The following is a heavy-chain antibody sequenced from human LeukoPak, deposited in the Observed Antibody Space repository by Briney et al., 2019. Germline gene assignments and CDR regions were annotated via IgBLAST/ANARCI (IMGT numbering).Heavy chain of an antibody. CDR3: AKDRGYGDQTYYFDY. Sequence: GGSLRLSCAASGFTFSSYSMNWVRQAPGKGLEWVSSISSSSSYIYYADSVKGRFTISRDNAKNSLYLQMNSLRAEDTAVYYCAKDRGYGDQTYYFDYWGQGTLVTVSS. CDR2: ISSSSSYI. CDR1: GFTFSSYS. J-gene: IGHJ4*02. D-gene: IGHD5-18*01. V-gene: IGHV3-21*04.